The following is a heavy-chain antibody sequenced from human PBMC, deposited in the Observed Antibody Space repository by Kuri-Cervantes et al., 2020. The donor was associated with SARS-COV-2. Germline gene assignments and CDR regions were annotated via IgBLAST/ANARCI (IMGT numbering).Heavy chain of an antibody. CDR3: AKGLQSRKYYYDSSGYYYGDYFDY. V-gene: IGHV4-34*01. CDR2: INHSGST. D-gene: IGHD3-22*01. J-gene: IGHJ4*02. Sequence: SQTLSLTCAVYGGSFSGYYWSWIRQPPGKGLEWIGEINHSGSTNYNPSLKSRVTISVDTSKNQFSLKLSSVTAADTAVYYCAKGLQSRKYYYDSSGYYYGDYFDYWGQGTLVTVSS. CDR1: GGSFSGYY.